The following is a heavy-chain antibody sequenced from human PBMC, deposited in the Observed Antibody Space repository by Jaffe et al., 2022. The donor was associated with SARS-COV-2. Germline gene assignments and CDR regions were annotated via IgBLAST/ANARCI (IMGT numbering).Heavy chain of an antibody. CDR1: GGSFSGYY. CDR2: INHSGST. V-gene: IGHV4-34*01. Sequence: QVQLQQWGAGLLKPSETLSLTCAVYGGSFSGYYWSWIRQPPGKGLEWIGEINHSGSTNYNPSLKSRVTISVDTSKNQFSLKLSSVTAADTAVYYCARAGAYYYGSGRGGGYYYYYMDVWGKGTTVTVSS. J-gene: IGHJ6*03. D-gene: IGHD3-10*01. CDR3: ARAGAYYYGSGRGGGYYYYYMDV.